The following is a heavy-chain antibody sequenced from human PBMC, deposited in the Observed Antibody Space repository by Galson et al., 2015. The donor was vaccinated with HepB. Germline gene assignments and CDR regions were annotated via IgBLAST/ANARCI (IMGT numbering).Heavy chain of an antibody. CDR1: GFTSSSYG. J-gene: IGHJ1*01. D-gene: IGHD2-21*01. CDR3: ARKYCGGDCYSYLQH. Sequence: SLRLSCAASGFTSSSYGMHWVRQAPGKGLEWVAVISYDGSNKYYADSVKGRFTISRDNSKNTLYLQMNSLRAEDTAVYYCARKYCGGDCYSYLQHWGQGTLVTVSS. CDR2: ISYDGSNK. V-gene: IGHV3-30*03.